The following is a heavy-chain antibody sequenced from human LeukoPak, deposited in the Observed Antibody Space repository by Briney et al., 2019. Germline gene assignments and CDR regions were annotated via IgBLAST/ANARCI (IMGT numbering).Heavy chain of an antibody. D-gene: IGHD2-2*01. CDR1: GGTFSSYA. CDR3: ARVRGCSSTSCYAGFDY. CDR2: IIPIFGTA. V-gene: IGHV1-69*05. J-gene: IGHJ4*02. Sequence: GASVKVSCKASGGTFSSYAISWVRQAPGQGLEWMGGIIPIFGTANYAQKFQGRVTITTDESTSTAYMELSSLRSEDTAVYYCARVRGCSSTSCYAGFDYWGQGTLVTVSS.